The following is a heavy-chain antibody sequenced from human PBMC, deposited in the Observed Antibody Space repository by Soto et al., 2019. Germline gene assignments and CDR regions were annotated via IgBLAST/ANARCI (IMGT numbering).Heavy chain of an antibody. CDR2: IFYSGST. CDR1: GGSISSGGYY. Sequence: SETLSLTCTVSGGSISSGGYYWSWIRQHPGKGLEWIGYIFYSGSTYYNPSLKSRVTISVDTSENQFSLKLSSVTAADTAIYYCARARQYYDCELDPWGQGTLVTV. V-gene: IGHV4-31*03. CDR3: ARARQYYDCELDP. D-gene: IGHD3-22*01. J-gene: IGHJ5*02.